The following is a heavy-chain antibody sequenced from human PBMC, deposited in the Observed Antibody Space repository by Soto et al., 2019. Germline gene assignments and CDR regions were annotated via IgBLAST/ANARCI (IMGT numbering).Heavy chain of an antibody. D-gene: IGHD5-18*01. CDR3: ARQRYSYGDTRSSYYFDY. CDR2: INPDSGVT. V-gene: IGHV1-2*02. J-gene: IGHJ4*02. Sequence: QVQLVQSGAEVKKPGASVKVSCKASGYTLTGYYLHWVRQAPGQGLEWMGWINPDSGVTNYAQKFQGRATMTRDTSINTAYRELNRMRSDDAAVYYCARQRYSYGDTRSSYYFDYWGQGTLLTVST. CDR1: GYTLTGYY.